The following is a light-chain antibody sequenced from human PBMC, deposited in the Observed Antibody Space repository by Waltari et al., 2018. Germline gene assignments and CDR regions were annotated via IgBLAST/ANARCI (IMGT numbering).Light chain of an antibody. J-gene: IGKJ2*01. CDR2: KAS. Sequence: DIQVTQSPSTLSASVGDRVTITCRASHTISSGLAWYQQKPGKAPKCLSYKASFLESGVPSRFSGSGSGTEFTLTISSLQPDDFATYYCQVFETFGQGTKLEIK. CDR3: QVFET. V-gene: IGKV1-5*03. CDR1: HTISSG.